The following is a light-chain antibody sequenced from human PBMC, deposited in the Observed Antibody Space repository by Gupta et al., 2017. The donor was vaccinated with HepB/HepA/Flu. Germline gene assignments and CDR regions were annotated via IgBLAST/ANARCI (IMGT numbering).Light chain of an antibody. Sequence: ITQSPLSLPVTPGEPASISCRSRQSLLHSNGYNYLDVSLPKPGQSRQVLIYLGSNRASGIPDRFSGSESGTDFTLKISKVEAEDVGVYYCRQSLQTPHTFGQGTKMEIK. V-gene: IGKV2-28*01. CDR3: RQSLQTPHT. CDR2: LGS. J-gene: IGKJ2*01. CDR1: QSLLHSNGYNY.